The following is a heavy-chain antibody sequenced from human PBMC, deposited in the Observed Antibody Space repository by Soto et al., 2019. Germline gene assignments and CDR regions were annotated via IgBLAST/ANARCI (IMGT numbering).Heavy chain of an antibody. J-gene: IGHJ6*02. CDR1: GDNFKKNV. D-gene: IGHD2-2*01. CDR2: TIPALGKT. Sequence: ASVKVSCKTSGDNFKKNVFTWVRQAPGQGLEWMGGTIPALGKTHYIEKFQGRVTINVDDATRTVYMEVRDLTSEDTAIYYCARGTFRTSAMDVWGQGTTDTLSS. CDR3: ARGTFRTSAMDV. V-gene: IGHV1-69*10.